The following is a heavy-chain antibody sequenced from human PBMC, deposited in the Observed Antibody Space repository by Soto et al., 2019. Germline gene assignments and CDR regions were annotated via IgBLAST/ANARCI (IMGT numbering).Heavy chain of an antibody. D-gene: IGHD2-15*01. CDR3: AIHPRIGYCSGGSCYPIDADDAFDI. CDR1: GYSFTSYW. V-gene: IGHV5-51*01. CDR2: IYPGDSDT. J-gene: IGHJ3*02. Sequence: GESLKISCKGSGYSFTSYWIGWVRQMPGKGLEWMGIIYPGDSDTRYSPSFQGQVTISAAKSISTAYLQWSSLKASDTAMYYCAIHPRIGYCSGGSCYPIDADDAFDIWGQGTMVTVSS.